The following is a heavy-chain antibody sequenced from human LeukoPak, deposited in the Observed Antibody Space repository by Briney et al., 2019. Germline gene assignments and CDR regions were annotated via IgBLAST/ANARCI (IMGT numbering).Heavy chain of an antibody. J-gene: IGHJ6*03. D-gene: IGHD3-3*01. V-gene: IGHV1-8*01. CDR1: GYTFTSYD. CDR2: MNPNSGNT. Sequence: ASVKVSCKASGYTFTSYDINWVRQATGQGLEWMGWMNPNSGNTGYAQKFQGRVTITADESTSTAYMELSSLRSEDTAVYYCARHYDFYYYYYYMDVWGKGTTVTVSS. CDR3: ARHYDFYYYYYYMDV.